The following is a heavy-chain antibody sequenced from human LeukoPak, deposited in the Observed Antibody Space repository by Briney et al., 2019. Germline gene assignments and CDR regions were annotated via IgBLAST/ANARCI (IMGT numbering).Heavy chain of an antibody. CDR2: ISACGGGT. V-gene: IGHV3-23*01. CDR3: ARDSGSYFLF. D-gene: IGHD1-26*01. Sequence: GGPLRLSRGASGFTFSSYAMTWVPQPPGKRLVWVSSISACGGGTSNADSVKGRFTISRDNSKNTLYLQMNSLRVEDTAVYYCARDSGSYFLFWGQGTLVTVSS. J-gene: IGHJ4*02. CDR1: GFTFSSYA.